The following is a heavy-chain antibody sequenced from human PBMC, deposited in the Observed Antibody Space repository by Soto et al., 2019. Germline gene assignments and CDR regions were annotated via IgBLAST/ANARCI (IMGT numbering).Heavy chain of an antibody. J-gene: IGHJ4*02. Sequence: QVQLQQWGAGLLKPSETLSLTCTVNGGSLTGYYWSWIRQPSGKGLEWIGEVKDGGSTNYSPSLRGXXSXSXXASKNHFSLRLNSVTAADTAVYFCARGQEGIVATHWDQGALVTVSS. CDR2: VKDGGST. D-gene: IGHD5-12*01. CDR1: GGSLTGYY. V-gene: IGHV4-34*01. CDR3: ARGQEGIVATH.